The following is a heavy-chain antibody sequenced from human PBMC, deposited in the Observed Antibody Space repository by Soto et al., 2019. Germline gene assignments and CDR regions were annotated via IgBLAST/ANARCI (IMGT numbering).Heavy chain of an antibody. Sequence: QVQLVQSGAEVKKPGSLVKVSCKASGGTFSSYAISWVRQAPGQGLEWMGGIIPIFGTANYAQKFQGRVTITADESTSTAYIELSSLRSEDTAVYYCARKQVYGGLDAFDIWGQGTMVTVSS. CDR1: GGTFSSYA. J-gene: IGHJ3*02. CDR3: ARKQVYGGLDAFDI. V-gene: IGHV1-69*01. CDR2: IIPIFGTA. D-gene: IGHD4-17*01.